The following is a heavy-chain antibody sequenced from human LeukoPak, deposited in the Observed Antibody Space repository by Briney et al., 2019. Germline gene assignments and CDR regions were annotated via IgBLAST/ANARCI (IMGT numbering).Heavy chain of an antibody. CDR1: GYTFTGYY. Sequence: GASVKVSCKASGYTFTGYYMHWVRQAPGQGLEWMGWINPNSGGTNYAQKFQGRFTMTRDTSISTAYMELSRLRSDDTAVYYCARGPLHYYYYMDVWGKGTTVTVSS. J-gene: IGHJ6*03. CDR2: INPNSGGT. CDR3: ARGPLHYYYYMDV. V-gene: IGHV1-2*02.